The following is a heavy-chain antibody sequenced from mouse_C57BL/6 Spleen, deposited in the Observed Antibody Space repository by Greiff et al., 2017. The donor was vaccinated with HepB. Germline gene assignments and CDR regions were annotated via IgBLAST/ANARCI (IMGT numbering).Heavy chain of an antibody. D-gene: IGHD1-1*01. CDR2: IDPETGGT. Sequence: QVQLQQSGAELVRPGASVTLSCKASGYTFTDYEMHWVKQTPVHGLEWIGAIDPETGGTAYNQTFKGKAILTADKSSSTAYMELRSLTSEDSAVYYCTHYGYAMDYWGQGTSVTVSS. V-gene: IGHV1-15*01. CDR1: GYTFTDYE. CDR3: THYGYAMDY. J-gene: IGHJ4*01.